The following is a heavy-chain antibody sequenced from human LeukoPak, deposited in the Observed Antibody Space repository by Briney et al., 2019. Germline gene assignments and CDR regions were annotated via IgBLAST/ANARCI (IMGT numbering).Heavy chain of an antibody. J-gene: IGHJ4*02. V-gene: IGHV3-23*01. CDR1: GFTFSSYA. D-gene: IGHD3-10*02. Sequence: PGGSLRLSCAASGFTFSSYAMSWVRQAPGKGLEWVSTISGSGRSTDFAESVKGRFTISRDNSKNTLYLQMNSLRAEDTAIYYCAKNWDYYVTSYYFDSWGQGTLVTVSS. CDR2: ISGSGRST. CDR3: AKNWDYYVTSYYFDS.